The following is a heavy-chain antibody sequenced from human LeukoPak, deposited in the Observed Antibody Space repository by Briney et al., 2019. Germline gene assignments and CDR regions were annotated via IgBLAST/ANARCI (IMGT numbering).Heavy chain of an antibody. Sequence: SETLSLTCTVSGGSISSYYWSWIRQPAGKGLEWIGRIYTSGSTNYNPSLKSRVTMPVDPSKNQFSLKLSSVTAADTAVYYCARDRRGSGWYAFDIWGQGTMVTVSS. J-gene: IGHJ3*02. CDR2: IYTSGST. CDR1: GGSISSYY. CDR3: ARDRRGSGWYAFDI. D-gene: IGHD6-19*01. V-gene: IGHV4-4*07.